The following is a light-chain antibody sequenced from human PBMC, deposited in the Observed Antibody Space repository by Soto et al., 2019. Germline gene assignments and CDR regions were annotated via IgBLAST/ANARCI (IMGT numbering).Light chain of an antibody. V-gene: IGKV3-11*01. CDR1: QSVNKH. J-gene: IGKJ1*01. Sequence: EIVLTQSPATLSVSPGERATLSCRASQSVNKHLDWYQQRPGQVLRLVFCDTSYRAAGIPARGSGSGFGTDFTLTVSSLEPEDLAVYYCRPPGTFGHGTKVDI. CDR3: RPPGT. CDR2: DTS.